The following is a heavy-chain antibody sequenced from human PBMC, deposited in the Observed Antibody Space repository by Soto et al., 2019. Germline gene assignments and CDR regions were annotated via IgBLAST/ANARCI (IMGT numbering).Heavy chain of an antibody. CDR2: IYYSGST. D-gene: IGHD2-15*01. Sequence: PSETLSLTCTVSGGSISSSSYYWGWIRQPPGKGLEWIGSIYYSGSTYYNPSLKSRVTISVDTSKNQFSLKLSSVTAADTAVYYCARHTPAISISDHWGRGTLVNVSS. J-gene: IGHJ4*02. V-gene: IGHV4-39*01. CDR3: ARHTPAISISDH. CDR1: GGSISSSSYY.